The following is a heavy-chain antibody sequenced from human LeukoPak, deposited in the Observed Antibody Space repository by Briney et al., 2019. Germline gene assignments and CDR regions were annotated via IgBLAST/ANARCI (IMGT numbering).Heavy chain of an antibody. CDR1: GFTFSTYA. V-gene: IGHV3-48*03. CDR3: ARDSSDDYGGNSPDY. J-gene: IGHJ4*02. CDR2: ISSSGSTI. D-gene: IGHD4-23*01. Sequence: PGGSLRLSCAASGFTFSTYAMSWVRQAPGKGLEWVSYISSSGSTIYYADSVKGRFTISRDNAKNSLYLQMNSLRAEDTAVYYCARDSSDDYGGNSPDYWGQGTLVTVSS.